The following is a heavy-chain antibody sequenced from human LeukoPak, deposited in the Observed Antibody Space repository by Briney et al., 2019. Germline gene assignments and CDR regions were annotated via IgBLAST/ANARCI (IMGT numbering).Heavy chain of an antibody. Sequence: SETLSLTCTVSGGSISSSSAYWGWIRQPPGKGLEWIGSIYYSKNTYYNPSLKSRVTISADTSKNQFSLTLDSVSATDTAVYYCVSPRGFSYGYFDYWGQGTLVTVSS. V-gene: IGHV4-39*01. CDR2: IYYSKNT. J-gene: IGHJ4*02. D-gene: IGHD5-18*01. CDR3: VSPRGFSYGYFDY. CDR1: GGSISSSSAY.